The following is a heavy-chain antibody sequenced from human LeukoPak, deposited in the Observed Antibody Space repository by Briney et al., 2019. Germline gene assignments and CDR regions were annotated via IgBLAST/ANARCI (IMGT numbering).Heavy chain of an antibody. Sequence: GGSLRLSCAASGFTFSSYAMSWVRQAPGKGLEWVSAISGSGGSTYYADSVKGRFTISRDNSKNSLYLQTNSLRAEDTAVYYCARAGSYQPFDYWGQGTLVTVSS. D-gene: IGHD1-26*01. CDR1: GFTFSSYA. CDR2: ISGSGGST. CDR3: ARAGSYQPFDY. V-gene: IGHV3-23*01. J-gene: IGHJ4*02.